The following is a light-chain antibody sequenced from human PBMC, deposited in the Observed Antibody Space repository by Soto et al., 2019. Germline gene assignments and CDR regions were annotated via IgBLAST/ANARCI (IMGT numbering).Light chain of an antibody. CDR1: QSVSSSY. CDR3: QQYGSSTWT. V-gene: IGKV3-20*01. Sequence: EIVLTQSPGTLSLSPGERATLSCRASQSVSSSYLAWYQQKPGQAPRLLIYGASNRATGIPDRFSGSGSGTDFTLTISRLEPEDFAVYYCQQYGSSTWTFGLGTKVEIK. CDR2: GAS. J-gene: IGKJ1*01.